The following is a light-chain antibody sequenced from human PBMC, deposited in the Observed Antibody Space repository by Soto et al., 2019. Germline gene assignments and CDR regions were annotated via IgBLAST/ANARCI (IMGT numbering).Light chain of an antibody. Sequence: DIQMTQSLSTLSASVGDRVTITCRASQSISSWLAWYQQKPGKAPKLLIYDASSLESGVPSRFSGSGSGTDFTLTISSLQPDDFATYYCQQYNSYLYTFGQGTKLEIK. CDR2: DAS. CDR1: QSISSW. J-gene: IGKJ2*01. CDR3: QQYNSYLYT. V-gene: IGKV1-5*01.